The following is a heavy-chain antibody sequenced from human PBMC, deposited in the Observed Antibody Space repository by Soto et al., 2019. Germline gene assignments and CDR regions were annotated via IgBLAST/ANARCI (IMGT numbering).Heavy chain of an antibody. V-gene: IGHV1-2*02. D-gene: IGHD6-19*01. CDR2: VIPNSGGT. CDR1: GYTFTDND. J-gene: IGHJ6*02. CDR3: ARDQSPSSGWPGMDV. Sequence: SLNDSCKASGYTFTDNDMHRVRQAPGQGLEWMGWVIPNSGGTSYAQEFQGRVTMTRDTSISTAYMELNRLRSDDTAVYYCARDQSPSSGWPGMDVWGQGTTVTVSS.